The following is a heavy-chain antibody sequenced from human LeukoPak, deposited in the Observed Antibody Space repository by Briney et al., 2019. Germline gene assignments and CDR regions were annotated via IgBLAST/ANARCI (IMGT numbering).Heavy chain of an antibody. Sequence: GGSLRLSCAASGFTFSSYSMNWVRQAPGKGLEWVSSISSSSSYIYYADSVKGRFTTSRDNAKSSLYLQMNSLRAEDTAVYYCARDHSSSIDCWGQGTLVTVSS. D-gene: IGHD6-13*01. V-gene: IGHV3-21*01. CDR3: ARDHSSSIDC. CDR2: ISSSSSYI. CDR1: GFTFSSYS. J-gene: IGHJ4*02.